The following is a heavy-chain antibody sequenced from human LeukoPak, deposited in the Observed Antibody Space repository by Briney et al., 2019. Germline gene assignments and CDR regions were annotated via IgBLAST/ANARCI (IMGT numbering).Heavy chain of an antibody. J-gene: IGHJ4*02. CDR1: GYTFTGYY. Sequence: ASVKVSCKASGYTFTGYYMHWVRQAPGQGLEWMGWINPNSGGTNYAQKFQGRVTMTRDTSISTVYMELSSLRSDDTAVYYCASRIAAADYFDYWGQGTLVTVSS. V-gene: IGHV1-2*02. D-gene: IGHD6-25*01. CDR2: INPNSGGT. CDR3: ASRIAAADYFDY.